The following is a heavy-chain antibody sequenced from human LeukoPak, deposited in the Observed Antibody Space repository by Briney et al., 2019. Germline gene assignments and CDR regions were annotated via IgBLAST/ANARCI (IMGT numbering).Heavy chain of an antibody. CDR1: GFTFTSYA. V-gene: IGHV3-23*01. CDR2: ISGSGDNT. D-gene: IGHD3-10*01. CDR3: ARWSMVRPRDAFDI. J-gene: IGHJ3*02. Sequence: GGSLRLSCAASGFTFTSYAMSWVRQAPGKGLEWVSAISGSGDNTYYADSVKGRFTISTHNSKNTLYLQMNSLRAEDTAVYYCARWSMVRPRDAFDIWGQGTMVTVSS.